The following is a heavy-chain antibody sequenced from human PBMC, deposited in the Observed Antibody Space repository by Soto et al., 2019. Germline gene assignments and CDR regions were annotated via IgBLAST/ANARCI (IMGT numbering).Heavy chain of an antibody. Sequence: ASVKVSCKASGYTFTSYGISWVRQALGQGLEWMGWISAYNGNTNYAQKLQGRVTMTTDTSTSTAYMELRSLRSDDKAVYYCARDWGYFEQGVGEYYYYVMDVWGQGATVTVYS. J-gene: IGHJ6*02. D-gene: IGHD3-9*01. CDR1: GYTFTSYG. CDR3: ARDWGYFEQGVGEYYYYVMDV. CDR2: ISAYNGNT. V-gene: IGHV1-18*01.